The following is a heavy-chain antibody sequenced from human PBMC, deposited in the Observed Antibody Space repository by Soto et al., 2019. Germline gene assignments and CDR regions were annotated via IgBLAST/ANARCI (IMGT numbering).Heavy chain of an antibody. CDR2: ISAYNGNT. D-gene: IGHD6-19*01. V-gene: IGHV1-18*01. J-gene: IGHJ4*02. Sequence: GSVHISCRPSRGPFMSYPISWVRSAPGQGLEWMGWISAYNGNTNYAQKLQGRVTMTTDTSTSTAYMELRSLRSDDTAVYYCARDQSYIAVAGRLDYWGQGTLVTVSS. CDR3: ARDQSYIAVAGRLDY. CDR1: RGPFMSYP.